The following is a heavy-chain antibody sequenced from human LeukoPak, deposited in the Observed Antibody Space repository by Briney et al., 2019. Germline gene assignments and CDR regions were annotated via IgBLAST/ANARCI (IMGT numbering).Heavy chain of an antibody. D-gene: IGHD6-25*01. CDR1: GGSFSGYY. V-gene: IGHV4-34*01. CDR3: ARAAEPSGAFDI. CDR2: INHSGST. Sequence: SETLSLTCAVYGGSFSGYYWSWLRQPPGKGLEWLGEINHSGSTNYNPSLKSRVTISVDTSKNQFSLKLSSVTAADTAVYYCARAAEPSGAFDIWGQGTMVTVSS. J-gene: IGHJ3*02.